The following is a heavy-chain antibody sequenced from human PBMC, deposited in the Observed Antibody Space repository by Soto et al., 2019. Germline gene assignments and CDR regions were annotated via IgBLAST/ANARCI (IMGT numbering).Heavy chain of an antibody. CDR3: AGDYYGWGSYLPSSN. CDR2: ISAYNGNT. J-gene: IGHJ4*02. D-gene: IGHD3-10*01. CDR1: GYTFTSYG. Sequence: QVQLVQSGAEVKKPGASVKVSCKASGYTFTSYGISWVRQAPGQGLEWMGWISAYNGNTNYAQKLQGRVTMTTDTSTGTGYMELRSLRSDDTAVYYCAGDYYGWGSYLPSSNWGQGTLVTVSS. V-gene: IGHV1-18*01.